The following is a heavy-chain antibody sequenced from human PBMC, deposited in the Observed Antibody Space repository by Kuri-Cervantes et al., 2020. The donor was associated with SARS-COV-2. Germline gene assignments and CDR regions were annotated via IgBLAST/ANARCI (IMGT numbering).Heavy chain of an antibody. Sequence: GGSLRLSCAASGFTFSDYNMNWVRQAPRKGLEWVSYISRSSSTIYYADSVKGRFTSSRDNAKNTLYLQMNSLRAEDTAVYYCAKDRNTAMAYFDYWGQGTLVTVSS. CDR1: GFTFSDYN. J-gene: IGHJ4*02. CDR2: ISRSSSTI. D-gene: IGHD5-18*01. CDR3: AKDRNTAMAYFDY. V-gene: IGHV3-48*01.